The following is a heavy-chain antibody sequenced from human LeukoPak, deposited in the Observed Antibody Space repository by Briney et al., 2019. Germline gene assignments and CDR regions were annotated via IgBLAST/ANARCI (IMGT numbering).Heavy chain of an antibody. CDR1: GYSFTSYW. Sequence: GESLKVSCKGSGYSFTSYWIGWGRQMPGKRLGWLGVIYPGDSDTRYSPSFQGQVTNSADKSISTAYLQWSSLKASDTAMYYCARHQLEPQAYYYYYYMDVWGKGTTVTVSS. J-gene: IGHJ6*03. V-gene: IGHV5-51*01. D-gene: IGHD1-1*01. CDR3: ARHQLEPQAYYYYYYMDV. CDR2: IYPGDSDT.